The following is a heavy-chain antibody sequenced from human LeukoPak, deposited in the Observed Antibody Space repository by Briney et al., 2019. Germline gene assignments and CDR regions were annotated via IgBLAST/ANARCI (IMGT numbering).Heavy chain of an antibody. CDR3: AREASDAFDI. Sequence: PGGSLRLSCAASGFTFSSNAMHWVRQASGKGLEWVAFISYGVSNKYYADSVKGRFTISRDNSKNTLFLQMNSLRAEDTAVYYCAREASDAFDIWGQGTMVTVSS. CDR1: GFTFSSNA. J-gene: IGHJ3*02. V-gene: IGHV3-30-3*01. CDR2: ISYGVSNK.